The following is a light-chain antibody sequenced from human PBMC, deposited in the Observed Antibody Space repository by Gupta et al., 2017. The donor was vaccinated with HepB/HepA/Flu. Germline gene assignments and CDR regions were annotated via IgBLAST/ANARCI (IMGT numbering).Light chain of an antibody. CDR3: QSSDGSLSNVI. J-gene: IGLJ2*01. CDR1: SLGYD. CDR2: GNG. V-gene: IGLV1-40*01. Sequence: QSVLTQPPSVSGAPGQRVTISCSGSSLGYDVHWYQQVPGTAPKLLIYGNGNRPSGVPDRFSGSRSATSASLAITGLQAEDEADYYCQSSDGSLSNVIFGGGTKLTVL.